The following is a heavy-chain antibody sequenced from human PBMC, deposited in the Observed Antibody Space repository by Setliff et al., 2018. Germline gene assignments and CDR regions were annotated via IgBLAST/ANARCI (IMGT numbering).Heavy chain of an antibody. CDR3: TVYNTGSSKDHY. CDR1: GGSISSYY. D-gene: IGHD2-8*02. J-gene: IGHJ4*02. CDR2: INHSGST. V-gene: IGHV4-34*01. Sequence: SETLTLTCTVSGGSISSYYWIWIRQPPGKGLEWIGEINHSGSTNYNPSLKSRVTISVDTSKNQFSLKLSSVTAADTALYYCTVYNTGSSKDHYWGQGTPVTVSS.